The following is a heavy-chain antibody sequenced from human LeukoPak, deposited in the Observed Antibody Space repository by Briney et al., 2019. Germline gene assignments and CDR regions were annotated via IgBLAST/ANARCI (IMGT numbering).Heavy chain of an antibody. CDR2: INHSGST. J-gene: IGHJ4*02. CDR3: ASSPLEWLPIPDY. CDR1: GGSFSGYY. D-gene: IGHD3-3*01. Sequence: SETLSLTCAVYGGSFSGYYWSWIRQPPGKGLEWIGEINHSGSTNYNPSLKSRVTISVGTSKNQFSLKLSSVTAADTAVYYCASSPLEWLPIPDYWGQGTLVTVSS. V-gene: IGHV4-34*01.